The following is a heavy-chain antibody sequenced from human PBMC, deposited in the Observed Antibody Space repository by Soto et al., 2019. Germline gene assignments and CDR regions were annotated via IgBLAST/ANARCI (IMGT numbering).Heavy chain of an antibody. V-gene: IGHV1-2*04. CDR1: GYSFSAYY. J-gene: IGHJ6*03. D-gene: IGHD4-17*01. CDR2: INPNSGGT. CDR3: ASVSGGTTATLDYYYFDMDV. Sequence: QVQLVQSGAEVKKPGASVRVSCKASGYSFSAYYIHWMRQAPGQGLEWMGWINPNSGGTKFAQKFQGWVTMIRDTSVSPAYMELSRLKSDDTAVYFCASVSGGTTATLDYYYFDMDVRCKGTTVTGSS.